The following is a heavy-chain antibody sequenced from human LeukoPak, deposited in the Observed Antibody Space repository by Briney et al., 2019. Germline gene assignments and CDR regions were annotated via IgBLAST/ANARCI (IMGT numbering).Heavy chain of an antibody. Sequence: ASVKVSCKASGYTFTSYYMHWVRQAPGQGLEWMGIINPSGGSTSYAQKFQGRVTMTGDMSTSTVYMELNSLRAEDTAVYYCAGAPYCSGGTCLPTDYWGQGTLVTVSS. CDR1: GYTFTSYY. J-gene: IGHJ4*02. V-gene: IGHV1-46*01. D-gene: IGHD2-15*01. CDR3: AGAPYCSGGTCLPTDY. CDR2: INPSGGST.